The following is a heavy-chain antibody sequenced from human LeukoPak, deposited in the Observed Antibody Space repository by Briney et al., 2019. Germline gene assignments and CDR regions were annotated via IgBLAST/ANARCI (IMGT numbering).Heavy chain of an antibody. Sequence: GGSLRLSCAAPGFTFRTYSVTWVRQAPGKRLEWVSAISSSGGTTYYADSVKDRFVISRDNSKTTLYLQMNSLRGEDAAVYYCAKDRDGWPTNFDSWGQGTLVTV. CDR2: ISSSGGTT. CDR1: GFTFRTYS. CDR3: AKDRDGWPTNFDS. V-gene: IGHV3-23*01. D-gene: IGHD5-24*01. J-gene: IGHJ4*02.